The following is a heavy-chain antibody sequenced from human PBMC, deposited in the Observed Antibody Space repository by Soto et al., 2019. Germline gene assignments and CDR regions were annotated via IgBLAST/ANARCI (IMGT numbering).Heavy chain of an antibody. D-gene: IGHD3-22*01. CDR3: AREDFYDRSDYYSLEAFDI. J-gene: IGHJ3*02. CDR2: INPSGGST. Sequence: ASVKVSCKASGYTFTSYYMHWVRQAPGQGLEWMGIINPSGGSTSYAQKFQGRVTMTRDTSTSTVYMELSSLRSEDTAVYYCAREDFYDRSDYYSLEAFDIWSQGTMVTVSS. V-gene: IGHV1-46*01. CDR1: GYTFTSYY.